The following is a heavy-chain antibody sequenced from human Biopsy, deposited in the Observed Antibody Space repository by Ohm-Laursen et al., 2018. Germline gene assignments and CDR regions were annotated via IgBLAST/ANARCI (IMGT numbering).Heavy chain of an antibody. V-gene: IGHV4-34*08. D-gene: IGHD2-15*01. CDR2: INQAGTT. CDR3: GNEVHGRDY. J-gene: IGHJ4*02. CDR1: GKTFSDYQ. Sequence: SETLSLTCAVFGKTFSDYQWSWIRQPPGKGLEWIGQINQAGTTNYNPSLKSRVSTSADASKYEFSLRLTSVTAADTAVYLCGNEVHGRDYWGLGAQVTVPS.